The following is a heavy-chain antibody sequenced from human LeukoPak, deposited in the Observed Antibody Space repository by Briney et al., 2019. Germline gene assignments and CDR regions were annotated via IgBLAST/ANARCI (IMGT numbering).Heavy chain of an antibody. CDR3: ARDPLIAAAGTYDY. CDR1: GFTFSSYW. J-gene: IGHJ4*02. CDR2: IKQDGSEK. V-gene: IGHV3-7*01. Sequence: GGSLRLSCAASGFTFSSYWMSWVRQAPGKGLEWVANIKQDGSEKYYVDSVKGRFTISRDNAKNSLYLQMNSLRAEDTAVYYCARDPLIAAAGTYDYWGQGTLVTVSS. D-gene: IGHD6-13*01.